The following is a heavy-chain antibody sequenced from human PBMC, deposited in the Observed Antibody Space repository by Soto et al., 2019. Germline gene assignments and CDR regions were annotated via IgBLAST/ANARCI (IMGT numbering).Heavy chain of an antibody. CDR1: GGTFSSYA. V-gene: IGHV1-69*13. Sequence: SVKVSCKASGGTFSSYAISWVRQAPGQGLEWMGGIIPIFGTANYAQKFQGRVTITADESTSTAYMELSSLRSEDTAVYYCAREVIPVYCSGGSCYESYYYYGMDVWGQGTTVTVSS. J-gene: IGHJ6*02. CDR2: IIPIFGTA. CDR3: AREVIPVYCSGGSCYESYYYYGMDV. D-gene: IGHD2-15*01.